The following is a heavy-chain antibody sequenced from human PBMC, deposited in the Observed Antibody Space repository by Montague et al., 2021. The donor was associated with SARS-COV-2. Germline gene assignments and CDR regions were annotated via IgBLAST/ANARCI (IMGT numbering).Heavy chain of an antibody. Sequence: SETLSLTCTVSGCSITTSPYFWSWIRQPPRKGLEWIGYIYYNGSTNYNPSLKSRVTISVNTSKNQFSLKLSSVTAADTAVYYCAREPSYGDYFGTWGQGTLVTVSS. CDR1: GCSITTSPYF. CDR3: AREPSYGDYFGT. J-gene: IGHJ4*02. V-gene: IGHV4-61*01. D-gene: IGHD4-17*01. CDR2: IYYNGST.